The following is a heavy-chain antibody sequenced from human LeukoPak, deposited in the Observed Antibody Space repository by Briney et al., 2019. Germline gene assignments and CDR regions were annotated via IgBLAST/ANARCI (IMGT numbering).Heavy chain of an antibody. V-gene: IGHV1-46*01. J-gene: IGHJ4*02. CDR1: GYTFTSYY. CDR3: ARGQRAAAGLFDY. Sequence: ASVKVSCKASGYTFTSYYMHWVRQAPGQGLEWMGIINPSGGSTSYAQKFQGRVTITADESTSTAYMELSSLRSEDTAVYYCARGQRAAAGLFDYWGQGTLVTVSS. D-gene: IGHD6-13*01. CDR2: INPSGGST.